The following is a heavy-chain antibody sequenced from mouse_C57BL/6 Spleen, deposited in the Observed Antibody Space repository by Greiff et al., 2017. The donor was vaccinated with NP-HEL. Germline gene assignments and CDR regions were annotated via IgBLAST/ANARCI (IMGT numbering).Heavy chain of an antibody. D-gene: IGHD2-1*01. J-gene: IGHJ4*01. CDR3: ARDGVYYGNYVAMDY. CDR1: GYTFTSYT. CDR2: INPSSGYT. V-gene: IGHV1-4*01. Sequence: VQLQESGAELARPGASVKMSCKASGYTFTSYTMHWVKQRPGQGLEWIGYINPSSGYTKYNQKFKDKATLTADKSSSTAYMQLSSLTSEDSAVYYCARDGVYYGNYVAMDYWGQGTSVTVSS.